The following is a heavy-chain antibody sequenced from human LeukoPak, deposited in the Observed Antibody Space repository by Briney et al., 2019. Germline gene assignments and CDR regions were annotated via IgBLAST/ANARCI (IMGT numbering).Heavy chain of an antibody. V-gene: IGHV4-61*02. CDR3: ARGYGGYFDY. CDR1: GGSISSGSYY. D-gene: IGHD3-16*01. J-gene: IGHJ4*02. Sequence: TASETLSLTCTVSGGSISSGSYYWSWIRQPAGKGLEWIGRIYTSGSTNYNPTLKSRVTISVDTSKNQFSLKLSSVTAADTAVYYGARGYGGYFDYWGQGTLVTVSS. CDR2: IYTSGST.